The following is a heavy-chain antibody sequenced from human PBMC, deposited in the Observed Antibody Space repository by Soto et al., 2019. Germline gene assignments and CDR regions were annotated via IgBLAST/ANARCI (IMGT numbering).Heavy chain of an antibody. D-gene: IGHD3-22*01. CDR2: IWYDGSNK. CDR3: ARSGLQFYGMDV. Sequence: QVQLVESGGGVVQPGRSLRLSCAASGFTFSSYGMHWVRQAPGKGLEWVAVIWYDGSNKYYADSVKGRFTISRDNSKNTLYLQMNSLRAEDTAVYYCARSGLQFYGMDVWGQGTTVTVSS. CDR1: GFTFSSYG. V-gene: IGHV3-33*01. J-gene: IGHJ6*02.